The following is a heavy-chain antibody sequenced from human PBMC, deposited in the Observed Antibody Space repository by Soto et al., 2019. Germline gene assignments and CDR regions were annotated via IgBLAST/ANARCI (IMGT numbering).Heavy chain of an antibody. CDR1: GFTFSDYY. CDR3: ARESRSSWYDNSEYDYYYYYYMDV. V-gene: IGHV3-11*01. D-gene: IGHD6-13*01. Sequence: GGSLRLSCAASGFTFSDYYMSWIRQAPGKGLEWVSYISSSGSTIYYADSVKGRFTISRDNAKNSLYLQMNSLRAEDTAVYYCARESRSSWYDNSEYDYYYYYYMDVWGKGTTVTVSS. CDR2: ISSSGSTI. J-gene: IGHJ6*03.